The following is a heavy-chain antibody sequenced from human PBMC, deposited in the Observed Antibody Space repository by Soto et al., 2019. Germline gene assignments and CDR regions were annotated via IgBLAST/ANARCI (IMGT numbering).Heavy chain of an antibody. CDR3: ARGVLH. V-gene: IGHV4-31*01. CDR2: ISYSGST. Sequence: QVQLQESGPGLVQPSQTLSLTCTVSGGSISSGGYYWSWIRQHPGTGLEWIGHISYSGSTYYNTXLXSXXTISVDTSSNQFSLIVNSVTAADTAVYYCARGVLHWGQGTLVTVSS. J-gene: IGHJ4*01. CDR1: GGSISSGGYY.